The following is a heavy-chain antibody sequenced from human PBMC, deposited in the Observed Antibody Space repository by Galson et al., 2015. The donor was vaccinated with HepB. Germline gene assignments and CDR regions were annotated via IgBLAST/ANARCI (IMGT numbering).Heavy chain of an antibody. CDR2: ISGSGGST. CDR3: AKNQNGDPLWAGDYYYYGMDV. J-gene: IGHJ6*02. V-gene: IGHV3-23*01. CDR1: GFTFSSYA. Sequence: LRLSCAASGFTFSSYAMSWVRQAPGKGLEWVSAISGSGGSTYYADSVKGRFTISRDNSKNTLYLQMNSLRAEDTAVYHCAKNQNGDPLWAGDYYYYGMDVWGQGTTVTVSS. D-gene: IGHD3-10*01.